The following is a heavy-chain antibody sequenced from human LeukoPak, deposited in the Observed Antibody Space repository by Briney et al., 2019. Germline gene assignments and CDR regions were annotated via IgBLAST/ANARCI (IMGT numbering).Heavy chain of an antibody. D-gene: IGHD3-16*01. Sequence: PSETLSLTCSVSGGSITSYYWSWIRQPPGKGLEWIGHIYHSGSTDYNPSLKSRVTMSVDTSKNQFSLELTSVTAADTAVFFCARHSVSWGTDYWGQGTLVTVSS. CDR3: ARHSVSWGTDY. J-gene: IGHJ4*02. CDR1: GGSITSYY. CDR2: IYHSGST. V-gene: IGHV4-59*08.